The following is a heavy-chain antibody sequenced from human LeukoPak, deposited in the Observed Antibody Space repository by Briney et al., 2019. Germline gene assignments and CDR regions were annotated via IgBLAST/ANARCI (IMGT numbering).Heavy chain of an antibody. CDR3: ARVTHSRFGEPKAYYFDY. J-gene: IGHJ4*02. Sequence: NSSETLSLTCTVSGGSISSGSYYWSWIRQPAGKGLEWIGRIYTSGSTNYNPSLKSRVTISVDTSKNQFSLKLSSVTAADTAVYYCARVTHSRFGEPKAYYFDYWGQGTLVTVSS. D-gene: IGHD3-10*01. CDR1: GGSISSGSYY. V-gene: IGHV4-61*02. CDR2: IYTSGST.